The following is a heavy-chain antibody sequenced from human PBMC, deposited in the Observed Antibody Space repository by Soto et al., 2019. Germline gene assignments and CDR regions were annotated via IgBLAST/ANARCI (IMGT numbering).Heavy chain of an antibody. CDR1: GFSFNYAW. CDR2: IKSENNGGTT. J-gene: IGHJ4*02. V-gene: IGHV3-15*07. D-gene: IGHD3-10*01. Sequence: EVQLVESGGGLVKPGGSLTLSCAASGFSFNYAWMNWVRQSPGKGLEWVGRIKSENNGGTTDYAAPVKGRFTISSDDSAGTVDPQMTSLKAEDAVVYCCSGPEFDYWGQGTLVTVSS. CDR3: SGPEFDY.